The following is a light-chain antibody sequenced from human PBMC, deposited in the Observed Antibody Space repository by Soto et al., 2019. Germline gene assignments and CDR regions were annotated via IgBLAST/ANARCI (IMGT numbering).Light chain of an antibody. V-gene: IGLV2-8*01. CDR2: EVT. Sequence: QSALTQPPSASGSPGQSVTLSCTGTSTDVGGYNYVSWYQQHPGKAPKLIIYEVTTRPSGVPDRFSRSKSGNTASLTVSGLQAEDEAAYYCSSYSGSNSVVFGGGTKLTVL. CDR1: STDVGGYNY. J-gene: IGLJ2*01. CDR3: SSYSGSNSVV.